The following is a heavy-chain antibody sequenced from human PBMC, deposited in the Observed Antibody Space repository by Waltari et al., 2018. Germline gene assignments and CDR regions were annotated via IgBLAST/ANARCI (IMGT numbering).Heavy chain of an antibody. CDR1: GYSFPNYW. CDR2: VFPADSET. Sequence: EVQLVQSGGEIKKPGESLKISCQGSGYSFPNYWIGWVRQLPGKGPEWMGAVFPADSETRYSPCFRGQVTVSADKSITTAYLQWSSLKTSDTGIYYCARRVGATGYFDLWGLGTLVTVSS. D-gene: IGHD1-26*01. CDR3: ARRVGATGYFDL. V-gene: IGHV5-51*01. J-gene: IGHJ4*02.